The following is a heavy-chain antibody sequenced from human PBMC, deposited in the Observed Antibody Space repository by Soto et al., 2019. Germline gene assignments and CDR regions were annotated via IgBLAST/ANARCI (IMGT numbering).Heavy chain of an antibody. CDR2: IYYSGST. CDR3: ARDGEDCRSTSCYTGVGWFDP. Sequence: QVQLQESGPGLLQPSQTLSLTCTVSGGSISSGYYYWSWIRQHPGKGLEWIGYIYYSGSTYYNPSLKSRVTISVDMSKNQFSLKLSSVTAADTAVYYCARDGEDCRSTSCYTGVGWFDPWGQGTLVTVSS. D-gene: IGHD2-2*02. J-gene: IGHJ5*02. V-gene: IGHV4-31*03. CDR1: GGSISSGYYY.